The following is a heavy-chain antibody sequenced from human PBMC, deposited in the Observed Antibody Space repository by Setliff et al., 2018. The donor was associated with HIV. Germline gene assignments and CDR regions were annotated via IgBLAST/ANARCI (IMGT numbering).Heavy chain of an antibody. CDR3: ASLYNWNPRGGVGGAFDI. J-gene: IGHJ3*02. D-gene: IGHD1-20*01. Sequence: KTSETLSLTCAVSGYSISRDHYWAWIRQPPGKGLEYIGNIYHSGSTYYNPSLKSRVTILVDTSKKQLSLKMSSVTAADTAVYYCASLYNWNPRGGVGGAFDIWGQGTMVTVSS. V-gene: IGHV4-38-2*01. CDR1: GYSISRDHY. CDR2: IYHSGST.